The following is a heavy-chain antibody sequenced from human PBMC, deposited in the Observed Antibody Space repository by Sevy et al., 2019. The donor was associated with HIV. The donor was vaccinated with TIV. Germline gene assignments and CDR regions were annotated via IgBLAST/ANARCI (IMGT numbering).Heavy chain of an antibody. CDR1: GFSVIKKD. Sequence: GGSLRLSCEASGFSVIKKDMNWVRQAPGKGLEWVSSINRGGNTFYTESVRGRLTIARDSSRNAPYLQMNSLRAEDTAVYYCASGDDYDSGDYDGDHYHMDVWGQGTTVTVSS. J-gene: IGHJ6*02. V-gene: IGHV3-53*01. CDR3: ASGDDYDSGDYDGDHYHMDV. CDR2: INRGGNT. D-gene: IGHD3-22*01.